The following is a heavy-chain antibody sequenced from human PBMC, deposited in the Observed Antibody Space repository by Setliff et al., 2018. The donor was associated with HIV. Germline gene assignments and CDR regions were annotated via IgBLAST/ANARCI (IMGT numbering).Heavy chain of an antibody. J-gene: IGHJ6*02. CDR3: ARASGCIDGVCYAYSYYALDV. V-gene: IGHV3-74*01. CDR2: IDNDVTTT. Sequence: GESLKISCAASGFPFSDYWMHWVRQAPGKGLVWVSHIDNDVTTTNYADSVKGRFTISRGNAKNTLYLQMNSLRAEDTAVYYCARASGCIDGVCYAYSYYALDVWGQGTTVTVSS. CDR1: GFPFSDYW. D-gene: IGHD2-8*01.